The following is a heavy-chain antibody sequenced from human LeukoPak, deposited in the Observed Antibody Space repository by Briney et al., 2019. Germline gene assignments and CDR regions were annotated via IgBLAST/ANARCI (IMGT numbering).Heavy chain of an antibody. V-gene: IGHV3-23*01. J-gene: IGHJ6*03. Sequence: GGSLRLSCAASGFTFSTNGMSWVRQAPGKGLEWVSCISGSSASTFYADSVKGRFTISRDNSKNTLFLQMNSLRAEDTAVYYCAKNGDRGAFCSGGTCYPYYYYYMDVWGKGTTVIISS. CDR1: GFTFSTNG. CDR3: AKNGDRGAFCSGGTCYPYYYYYMDV. CDR2: ISGSSAST. D-gene: IGHD2-15*01.